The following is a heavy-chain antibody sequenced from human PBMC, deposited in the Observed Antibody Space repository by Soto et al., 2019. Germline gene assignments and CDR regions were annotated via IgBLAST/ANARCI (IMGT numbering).Heavy chain of an antibody. D-gene: IGHD6-19*01. CDR3: ARRGAVAGTGHFDY. J-gene: IGHJ4*02. CDR1: GGSISSSSYY. V-gene: IGHV4-39*01. Sequence: QLQLQESGPGLVKPSETLSLTCTVSGGSISSSSYYWGWIRQPPGKGLEWIGSIYYSGSTYYNPSLKSRVTISVDTSKNQFSLKLSSGTAADTAVYYCARRGAVAGTGHFDYWGQGTLVTVSS. CDR2: IYYSGST.